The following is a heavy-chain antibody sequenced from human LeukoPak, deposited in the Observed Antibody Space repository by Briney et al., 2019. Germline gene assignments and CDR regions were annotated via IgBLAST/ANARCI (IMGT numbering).Heavy chain of an antibody. D-gene: IGHD6-13*01. J-gene: IGHJ4*02. V-gene: IGHV3-30*02. CDR1: GFTFSSYG. CDR3: AKDRATAALVFDY. Sequence: GGSLRLSCAASGFTFSSYGMHWVRQAPGKGLEWVAFIRYDGSNKYYADSVKGRFTISRDNSKNTLYLQMNSLRAEDTAVYYCAKDRATAALVFDYWGQGTLVTVSS. CDR2: IRYDGSNK.